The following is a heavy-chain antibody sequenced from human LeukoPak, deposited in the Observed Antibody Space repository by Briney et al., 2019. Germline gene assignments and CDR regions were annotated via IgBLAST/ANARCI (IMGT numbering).Heavy chain of an antibody. J-gene: IGHJ4*02. Sequence: GGTLRLSCAASGFTFSSYAMSWVRQAPGKGLEWVSVISGGGGSTYFAESVKGRFTISRDNSKNTLYLQMNSLRAEDTAVYYCAKLPFTPPVTYYFDSWGQGTLVTVSS. CDR1: GFTFSSYA. CDR2: ISGGGGST. CDR3: AKLPFTPPVTYYFDS. V-gene: IGHV3-23*01.